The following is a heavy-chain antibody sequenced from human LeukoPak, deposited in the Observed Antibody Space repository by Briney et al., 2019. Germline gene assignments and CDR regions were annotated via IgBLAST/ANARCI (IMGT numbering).Heavy chain of an antibody. CDR3: ARGGSWYSGGSS. D-gene: IGHD6-13*01. CDR2: IYYSGST. Sequence: TSETLSLTCTVSGGSISSYYWSWIRQPPGKGLEWIGYIYYSGSTNYNPSLKSRVTISVDTSKNQFSLKLSSVTAADTAVYYCARGGSWYSGGSSWGQGTLVTVSS. V-gene: IGHV4-59*01. CDR1: GGSISSYY. J-gene: IGHJ5*02.